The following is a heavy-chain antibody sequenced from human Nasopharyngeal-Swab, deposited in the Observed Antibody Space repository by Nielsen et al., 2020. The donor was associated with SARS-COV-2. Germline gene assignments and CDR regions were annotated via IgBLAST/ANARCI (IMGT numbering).Heavy chain of an antibody. V-gene: IGHV1-58*02. CDR1: GFTFTSSA. CDR2: IVVGSGNP. Sequence: SVKVSCKASGFTFTSSAMQWVRQARGQRLEWIGWIVVGSGNPNYAQKFQERVTITRDKSTSKAYMELSSLRSEDTAVYYCAAPYCSSTSCSDAFDIWGQGTMVTVSS. J-gene: IGHJ3*02. D-gene: IGHD2-2*01. CDR3: AAPYCSSTSCSDAFDI.